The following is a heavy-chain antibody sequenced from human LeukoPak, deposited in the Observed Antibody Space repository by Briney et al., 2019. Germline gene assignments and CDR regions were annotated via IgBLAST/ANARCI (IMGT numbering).Heavy chain of an antibody. J-gene: IGHJ6*02. CDR3: ARALLWFGELDPSYYYYGMDV. Sequence: ASVTVSCKASGGTFSSYAISWVRQAPGQGLEWVGRIIPILGIANYAQKFQGRVTITADKSTSTAYMELSSLRSEDTAVYYCARALLWFGELDPSYYYYGMDVWGQGTTVTVSS. D-gene: IGHD3-10*01. CDR1: GGTFSSYA. CDR2: IIPILGIA. V-gene: IGHV1-69*04.